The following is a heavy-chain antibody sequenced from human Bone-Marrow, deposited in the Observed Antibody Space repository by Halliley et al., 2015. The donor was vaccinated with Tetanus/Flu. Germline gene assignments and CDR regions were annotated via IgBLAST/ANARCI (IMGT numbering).Heavy chain of an antibody. V-gene: IGHV3-15*04. CDR2: IEDKSSGGTA. Sequence: EWVGRIEDKSSGGTADYAAPVKGRCSISRDDSTNTVSLQINSLRAEDSGVYYCTTDRGPLDHWGRGALVTVSS. J-gene: IGHJ5*02. CDR3: TTDRGPLDH.